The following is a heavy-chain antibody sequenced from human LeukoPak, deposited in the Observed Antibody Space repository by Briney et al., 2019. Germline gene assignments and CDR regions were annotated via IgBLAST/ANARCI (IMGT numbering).Heavy chain of an antibody. CDR2: IYYTGTP. CDR3: ARVKATVTSFDI. V-gene: IGHV4-59*01. CDR1: GGSISSYY. Sequence: SETLSLTCTVSGGSISSYYGSGIRQSPGKGLEWIANIYYTGTPYYNPSLQSRVTISVDMSKNQFSLKLSTVTAADTAVYYCARVKATVTSFDIWGQGTMVTVSS. D-gene: IGHD2/OR15-2a*01. J-gene: IGHJ3*02.